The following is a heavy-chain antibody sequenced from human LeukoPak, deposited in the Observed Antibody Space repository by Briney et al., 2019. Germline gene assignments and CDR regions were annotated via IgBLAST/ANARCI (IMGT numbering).Heavy chain of an antibody. CDR3: ARDLRNWFDP. Sequence: PETLSLTCTVSGGSISSSSSYWGWIRQPPGKGLEWIGSIYYSGSTYYNPSLKSRVTISVDTSKNQFSLKLSSVTAADTAVYCCARDLRNWFDPWGQGTLVTVSS. J-gene: IGHJ5*02. CDR1: GGSISSSSSY. V-gene: IGHV4-39*07. CDR2: IYYSGST.